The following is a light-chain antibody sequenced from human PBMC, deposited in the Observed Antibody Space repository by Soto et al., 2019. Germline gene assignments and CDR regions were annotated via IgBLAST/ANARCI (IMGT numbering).Light chain of an antibody. CDR2: GAS. Sequence: EIVMTQSPATLSVSPGERATLSCRASQSVSSNLAWYQQKPGQAARLLIYGASTRATGIPARSSGSGSGTEFTLSISSLQSEDFAVYYCQQYNNWPPITFGQGTRLEIK. J-gene: IGKJ5*01. CDR3: QQYNNWPPIT. CDR1: QSVSSN. V-gene: IGKV3-15*01.